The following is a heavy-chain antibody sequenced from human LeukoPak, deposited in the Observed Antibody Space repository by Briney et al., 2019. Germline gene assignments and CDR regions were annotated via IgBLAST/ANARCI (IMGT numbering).Heavy chain of an antibody. V-gene: IGHV3-74*01. CDR2: INSDGSST. D-gene: IGHD3-22*01. J-gene: IGHJ5*02. CDR1: GFTFSSYW. Sequence: SGGSLRLSCAASGFTFSSYWMHWVRQAPGKGLVWVSRINSDGSSTSYADSVRGRFTMSRDNAKNTLHLQMNSLRAEDTAVYYCARENYDSSGYFNWFDPWGQGTLVTVSS. CDR3: ARENYDSSGYFNWFDP.